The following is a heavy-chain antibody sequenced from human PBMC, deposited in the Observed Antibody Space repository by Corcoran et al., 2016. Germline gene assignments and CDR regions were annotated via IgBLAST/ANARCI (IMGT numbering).Heavy chain of an antibody. Sequence: QVQLQQWGAGLLKPSETLSLTCAVYGGSFSGYYWSWIRQPPGKGLEWIGEINHSGSTNYNPSLKSRVTMSVDTSKNQFSLKLSSVTAADTAVYYCASLSSNFFFDYWGQGTLVTVSS. CDR1: GGSFSGYY. J-gene: IGHJ4*02. CDR3: ASLSSNFFFDY. V-gene: IGHV4-34*01. CDR2: INHSGST.